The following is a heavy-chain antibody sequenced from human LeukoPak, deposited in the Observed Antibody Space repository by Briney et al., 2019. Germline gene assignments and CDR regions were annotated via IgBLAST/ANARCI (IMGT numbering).Heavy chain of an antibody. J-gene: IGHJ4*02. Sequence: SETLSLTCTVSGGSISGYYWSWIRQSPGKGLEWIGYIYYSGTTNYNPSLKSRVTISVDTSNNHFSLKLTSVIAADTAVYYCARGNNGYDHYFDYWGQGTLVTVSS. V-gene: IGHV4-59*01. CDR3: ARGNNGYDHYFDY. CDR1: GGSISGYY. D-gene: IGHD5-12*01. CDR2: IYYSGTT.